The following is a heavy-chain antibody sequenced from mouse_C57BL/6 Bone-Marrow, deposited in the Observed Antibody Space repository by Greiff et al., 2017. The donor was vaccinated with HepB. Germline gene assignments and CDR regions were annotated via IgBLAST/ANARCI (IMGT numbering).Heavy chain of an antibody. J-gene: IGHJ3*01. Sequence: EVQGVESVAELVRPGASVKLSCTASGFNIKNTYMHWVKQRPEQGLEWIGRIDPANGNTKYAPKFQGKATITADTSSNTAYLQLSSLTSEDTAIYYCARRSIYYGYDWFAYWGQGTLVTVSA. V-gene: IGHV14-3*01. CDR2: IDPANGNT. CDR1: GFNIKNTY. D-gene: IGHD2-2*01. CDR3: ARRSIYYGYDWFAY.